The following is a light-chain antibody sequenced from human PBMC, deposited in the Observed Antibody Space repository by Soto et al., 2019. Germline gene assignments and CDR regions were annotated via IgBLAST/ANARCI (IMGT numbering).Light chain of an antibody. J-gene: IGKJ2*01. Sequence: DIPMTQSPSSLSASVGDRVTITCRASQSIANHLNWYQQKPGKAPKLLIYAASTLQSGVPSRFSGGGSETYFTLTISSLHLEEFATYFCQQSYNSHTFGQGTKVEIK. CDR3: QQSYNSHT. CDR1: QSIANH. V-gene: IGKV1-39*01. CDR2: AAS.